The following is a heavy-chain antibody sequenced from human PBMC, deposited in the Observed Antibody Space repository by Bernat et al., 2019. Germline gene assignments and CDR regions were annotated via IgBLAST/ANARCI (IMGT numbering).Heavy chain of an antibody. V-gene: IGHV3-48*01. CDR1: GFTFSSYS. D-gene: IGHD3-16*01. Sequence: EVQLVESGGGFVQPGGSLRLSCAASGFTFSSYSMNWVRQAPGKGLEWVSYISSSSSTIYYADSVKGRFTISRDNAKNSLYLQINSLRAEDTAVYYCASEDRGTSYWGQGTLVTVSS. CDR2: ISSSSSTI. CDR3: ASEDRGTSY. J-gene: IGHJ4*02.